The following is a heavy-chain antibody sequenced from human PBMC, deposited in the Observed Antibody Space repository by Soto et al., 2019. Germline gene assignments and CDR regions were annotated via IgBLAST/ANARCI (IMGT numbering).Heavy chain of an antibody. J-gene: IGHJ3*02. D-gene: IGHD6-19*01. CDR3: ASLYSSGWYTFDAFDI. Sequence: GGSLRRSCAASGFTFSSYSMNWVRQAPGKGLEWVSYISSSSSTIYYADSVKGRFTISRDNAKNSLYLQMNSLRAEDTAVYYCASLYSSGWYTFDAFDIWGQGTMVTVSS. V-gene: IGHV3-48*01. CDR2: ISSSSSTI. CDR1: GFTFSSYS.